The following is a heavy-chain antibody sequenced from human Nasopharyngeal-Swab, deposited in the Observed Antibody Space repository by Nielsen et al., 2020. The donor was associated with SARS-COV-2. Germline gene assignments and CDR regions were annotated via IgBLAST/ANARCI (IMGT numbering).Heavy chain of an antibody. CDR1: GGSISSSSYY. CDR3: ARRTEWVIFAFDI. Sequence: SETLSLTCTVSGGSISSSSYYWGWIRQPPGKGLEWIGSIYYSGSTYYNPSLKSRVTISVDTSKNQFSLKLSSVTAADTAVYYCARRTEWVIFAFDIWGQGTMVTVSS. V-gene: IGHV4-39*01. D-gene: IGHD3-3*01. J-gene: IGHJ3*02. CDR2: IYYSGST.